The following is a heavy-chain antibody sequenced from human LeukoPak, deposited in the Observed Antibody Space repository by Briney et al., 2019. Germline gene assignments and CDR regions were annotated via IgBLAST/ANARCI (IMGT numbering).Heavy chain of an antibody. CDR3: AKDGDYGDDFGRGFAFDI. D-gene: IGHD4-17*01. J-gene: IGHJ3*02. Sequence: GGSLRLSCAACVFTFSSYGMHGVRQAPGKGREGVAVISYDGCKKYYADSVKDRFTISRDNSKNTLYLQMNSLRAEDTAVYYCAKDGDYGDDFGRGFAFDIWSQGTMVTVS. CDR2: ISYDGCKK. CDR1: VFTFSSYG. V-gene: IGHV3-30*18.